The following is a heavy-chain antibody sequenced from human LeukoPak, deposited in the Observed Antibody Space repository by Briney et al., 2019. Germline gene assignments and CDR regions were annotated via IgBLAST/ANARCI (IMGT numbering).Heavy chain of an antibody. CDR2: ISSSSSYI. V-gene: IGHV3-21*01. Sequence: GGSLRLSCAASGFTFSSYSMNWVRQAPGKGLEWVSSISSSSSYIYYADSVKGRFTISRDNAKNSLFLQMNSLRAEDTALYYCARDGVAAAAGIFDYWGQGTLVTVSS. J-gene: IGHJ4*02. D-gene: IGHD6-13*01. CDR3: ARDGVAAAAGIFDY. CDR1: GFTFSSYS.